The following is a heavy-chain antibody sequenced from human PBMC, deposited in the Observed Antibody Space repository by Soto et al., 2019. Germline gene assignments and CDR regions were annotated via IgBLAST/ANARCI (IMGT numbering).Heavy chain of an antibody. CDR2: VIPFLDTS. CDR1: GGTFSSYT. J-gene: IGHJ6*02. Sequence: QVQLVQSGAEVKKPGSSVKVSCRASGGTFSSYTISWVRQAPGQGLEWMGGVIPFLDTSNYAQSFRGRVTIIADKSTNTASMEVGSPRYEDTAVYYCARGHPQGGMDVWGQGTTVTVS. V-gene: IGHV1-69*06. CDR3: ARGHPQGGMDV.